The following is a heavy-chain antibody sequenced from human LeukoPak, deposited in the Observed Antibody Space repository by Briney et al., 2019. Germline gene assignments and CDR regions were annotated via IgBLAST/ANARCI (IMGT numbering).Heavy chain of an antibody. J-gene: IGHJ4*02. CDR3: AKTPCSSTSCLDC. Sequence: PGGSLRLSCAASGFTFSSYAMSWVRQAPGKGLEWVSAISGSGGSTYYADSVKGRFTISRDNSKNTLYLQMSSLRAEDTAVYYCAKTPCSSTSCLDCWGQGTVVTVSS. D-gene: IGHD2-2*01. V-gene: IGHV3-23*01. CDR2: ISGSGGST. CDR1: GFTFSSYA.